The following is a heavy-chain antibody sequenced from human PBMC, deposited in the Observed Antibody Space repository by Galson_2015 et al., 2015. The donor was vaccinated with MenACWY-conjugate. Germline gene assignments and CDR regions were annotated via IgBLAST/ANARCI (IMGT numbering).Heavy chain of an antibody. J-gene: IGHJ6*02. Sequence: QSGAEVKKPGESLKISCQGSGYSFTNYRIAWVRQMPGKGLEWVGLINPVDSNIRYSPSFQGQVTISADESISTAYLQWSSLKASDTAMYYCARHPPGGRGMDVWGRGTTVTVSS. CDR2: INPVDSNI. V-gene: IGHV5-51*01. D-gene: IGHD1-26*01. CDR3: ARHPPGGRGMDV. CDR1: GYSFTNYR.